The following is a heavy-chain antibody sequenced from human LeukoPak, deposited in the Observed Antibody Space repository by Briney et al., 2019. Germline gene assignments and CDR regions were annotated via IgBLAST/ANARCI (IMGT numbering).Heavy chain of an antibody. V-gene: IGHV3-30*02. CDR2: IRYDGNNK. CDR1: GFTFSHYA. CDR3: AREVPYDSSRYYQPFDY. J-gene: IGHJ4*02. Sequence: GGSLRLSCAASGFTFSHYAMHWVRQAPGKGLEWVAFIRYDGNNKNYADFVKGRFTISRDNAKNSLYLQMKSLRAEDTALYYCAREVPYDSSRYYQPFDYWGQGTLVTVSS. D-gene: IGHD3-22*01.